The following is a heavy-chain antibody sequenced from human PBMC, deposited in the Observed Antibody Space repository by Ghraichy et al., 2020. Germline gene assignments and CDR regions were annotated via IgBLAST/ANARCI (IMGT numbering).Heavy chain of an antibody. CDR3: ARGGYDILTGYHYYYYGMDV. CDR2: MNPNSGNT. V-gene: IGHV1-8*01. J-gene: IGHJ6*02. CDR1: GYTFTSYD. D-gene: IGHD3-9*01. Sequence: ASVKVSCKASGYTFTSYDINWVRQATGQGLEWMGWMNPNSGNTGYAQKFQGRVTMTRNTSISTAYMELSSLRSEDTAVYYCARGGYDILTGYHYYYYGMDVWGQGTTVTVSS.